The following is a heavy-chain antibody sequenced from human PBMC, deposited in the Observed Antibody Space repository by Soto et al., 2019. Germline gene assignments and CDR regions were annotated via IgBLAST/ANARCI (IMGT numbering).Heavy chain of an antibody. CDR1: GFTFSSYA. V-gene: IGHV3-23*01. J-gene: IGHJ3*02. CDR3: AKDYGDYDAFDI. Sequence: EGQLLESGGGLVQPGGSLRLSCAASGFTFSSYAMIWVRQAPGKGLQWVSTIRGSGAYTYYADSLKGRFTIFRDNFKNTLYLQMDSLTAEDTAVYFCAKDYGDYDAFDIWGQGTMVTVSS. CDR2: IRGSGAYT. D-gene: IGHD4-17*01.